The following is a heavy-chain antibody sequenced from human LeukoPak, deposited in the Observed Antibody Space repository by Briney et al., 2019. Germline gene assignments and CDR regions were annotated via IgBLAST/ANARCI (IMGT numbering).Heavy chain of an antibody. CDR3: ARAALHYSQGYDRYWFDP. J-gene: IGHJ5*02. CDR1: GFTNSTYW. CDR2: MNSDGSST. D-gene: IGHD3-22*01. V-gene: IGHV3-74*01. Sequence: PGGSLRLLCAASGFTNSTYWMHWVRQAPGKGLVWVSRMNSDGSSTSYADFVKGRFTISRDDAKNTLYMQMNSLRAEDTAVYYCARAALHYSQGYDRYWFDPWGQGTLVTVSP.